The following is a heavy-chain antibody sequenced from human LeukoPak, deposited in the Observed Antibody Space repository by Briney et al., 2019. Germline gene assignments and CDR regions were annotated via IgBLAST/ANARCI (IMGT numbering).Heavy chain of an antibody. D-gene: IGHD1-26*01. J-gene: IGHJ6*03. CDR2: ISAYNGNT. CDR3: ARAGGSYYSNYYYYMDV. V-gene: IGHV1-18*01. Sequence: ASVKVSCKASGYTFTSYGISWVRQAPGQGLEWMGWISAYNGNTNYAQKLQGRVTMTTDTSTSTAYMELRSLRSDDTAVYYCARAGGSYYSNYYYYMDVWGKGTTVTVSS. CDR1: GYTFTSYG.